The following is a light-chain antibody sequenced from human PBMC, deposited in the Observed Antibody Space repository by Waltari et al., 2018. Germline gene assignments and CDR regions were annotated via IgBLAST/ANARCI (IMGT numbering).Light chain of an antibody. CDR1: SSNIGNNY. Sequence: QSVLTQPPSVSAAPGQRVTISCSGGSSNIGNNYVSWYRQFPGTAPKLLIYEDSERPLGIPGRFSGSKSGTSATLDITGLQAGDEADYYCGTWDSSLSGAVFGGGTHLTVL. CDR2: EDS. J-gene: IGLJ7*01. CDR3: GTWDSSLSGAV. V-gene: IGLV1-51*02.